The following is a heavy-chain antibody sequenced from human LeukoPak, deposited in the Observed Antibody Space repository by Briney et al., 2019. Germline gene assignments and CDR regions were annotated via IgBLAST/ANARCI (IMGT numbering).Heavy chain of an antibody. CDR1: GYSISSGYY. J-gene: IGHJ4*02. CDR3: ARRVTAIDY. CDR2: SGST. V-gene: IGHV4-38-2*02. Sequence: SETLSLTCTVSGYSISSGYYWGWIRQPPGKGLEWIGSGSTYYNPSLKSRVTISVDTSKNQFSLKLSSVTAADTAVYYCARRVTAIDYWGQGTLVTVSS. D-gene: IGHD2-21*02.